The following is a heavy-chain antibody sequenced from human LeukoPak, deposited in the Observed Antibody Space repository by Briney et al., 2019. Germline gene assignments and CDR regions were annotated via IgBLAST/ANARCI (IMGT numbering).Heavy chain of an antibody. V-gene: IGHV4-4*02. CDR2: IYHSGST. CDR3: ARRSGYCSGGSCYYFDY. CDR1: GGSISSSNW. Sequence: ASGTLSLTCAVSGGSISSSNWWSWVRQPPGKGLEWIGEIYHSGSTNYNPSLKSRVTISVDKSKNQFSLKLSSVTAADTAVYYCARRSGYCSGGSCYYFDYWGQGTLVTVSS. D-gene: IGHD2-15*01. J-gene: IGHJ4*02.